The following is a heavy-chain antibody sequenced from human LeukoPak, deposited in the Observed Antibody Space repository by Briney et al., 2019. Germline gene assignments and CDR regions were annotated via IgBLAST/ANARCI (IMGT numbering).Heavy chain of an antibody. CDR3: AREFGYPGWYDY. J-gene: IGHJ4*02. D-gene: IGHD6-19*01. CDR2: IYYSGST. CDR1: GGSISSDGYY. Sequence: SETLSLTCTVSGGSISSDGYYWSWIRQHPGKGLEWIGYIYYSGSTYYNPSLKSRVTISVDTSKNQFSLKLSSVTAADTAVYYCAREFGYPGWYDYWGQGTLVTVSS. V-gene: IGHV4-31*03.